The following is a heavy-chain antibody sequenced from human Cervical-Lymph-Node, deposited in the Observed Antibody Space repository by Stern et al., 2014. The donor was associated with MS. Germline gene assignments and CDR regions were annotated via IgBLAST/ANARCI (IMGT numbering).Heavy chain of an antibody. J-gene: IGHJ3*01. CDR1: GGSISRSRW. Sequence: VQLVESGPGVVKPSGTLSLTCAVSGGSISRSRWRRWGRKPPGKGLEWIGEVSHLGSTNYNPSLKSRISISLDKSNNQVSLKMDSVTAADTAVYYCASGHDAFALWGQGTLVTVSS. CDR3: ASGHDAFAL. V-gene: IGHV4-4*02. CDR2: VSHLGST.